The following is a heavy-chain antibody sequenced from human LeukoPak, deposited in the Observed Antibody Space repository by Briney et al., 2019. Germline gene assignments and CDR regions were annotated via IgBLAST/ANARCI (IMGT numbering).Heavy chain of an antibody. V-gene: IGHV4-39*01. J-gene: IGHJ6*02. CDR3: ARHDRSGYHYYYYGMDV. CDR2: IYYSGST. CDR1: GFTFSSYT. D-gene: IGHD3-3*01. Sequence: PGGSLRLSCEASGFTFSSYTMNWVRQAPGKGLEWIGSIYYSGSTYYNPSLKSRVTISVDTSKNQFSLKLSSVTAADTAVYYCARHDRSGYHYYYYGMDVWGQGTTVTVPS.